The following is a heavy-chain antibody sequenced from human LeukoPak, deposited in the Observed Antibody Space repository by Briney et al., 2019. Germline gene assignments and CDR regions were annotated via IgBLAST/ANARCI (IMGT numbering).Heavy chain of an antibody. CDR2: ISYDGSNK. J-gene: IGHJ4*02. Sequence: GGSLRLSCAASGFTFSSNTMRGGRQAPPEGGRWGAGISYDGSNKYYADSVKGRFTISRDNSKNTLYLQMNSLRAEDTAVYYCARGGVTGYYDSSGYYPFDYWGQGTLVTVSS. D-gene: IGHD3-22*01. CDR1: GFTFSSNT. CDR3: ARGGVTGYYDSSGYYPFDY. V-gene: IGHV3-30*04.